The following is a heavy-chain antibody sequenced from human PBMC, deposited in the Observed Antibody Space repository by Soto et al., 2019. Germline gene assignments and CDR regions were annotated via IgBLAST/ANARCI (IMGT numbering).Heavy chain of an antibody. Sequence: QVQLVESGGGVVQPGRSLSLSCAASGFTFSSYGMHWVRQAPGKGLEWVAVISYDGSNKYYADSVKGRFTISRDNSKNTLYLQMNSLRAEDTAVYYCAKDEADYWGQGTLVTVSS. CDR2: ISYDGSNK. V-gene: IGHV3-30*18. J-gene: IGHJ4*02. CDR1: GFTFSSYG. CDR3: AKDEADY.